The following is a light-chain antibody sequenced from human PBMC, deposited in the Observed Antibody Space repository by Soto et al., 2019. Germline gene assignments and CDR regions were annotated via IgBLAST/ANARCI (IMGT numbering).Light chain of an antibody. CDR3: SSYAGSNNFVV. CDR2: EVS. V-gene: IGLV2-8*01. CDR1: SSDVGGYNY. Sequence: QSALTQPPSASGSPGQSVTISCTGTSSDVGGYNYVSWYQQHPGKAPKLMIYEVSKRPSGVPDRFSGSKSGNTASLTVSGLQAEDEADYYCSSYAGSNNFVVFGTGTKLTVL. J-gene: IGLJ1*01.